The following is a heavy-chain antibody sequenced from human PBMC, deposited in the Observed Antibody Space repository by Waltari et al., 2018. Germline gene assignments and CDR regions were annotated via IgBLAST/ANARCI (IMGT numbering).Heavy chain of an antibody. Sequence: QVQLQESGPGLVKPSETLSLTCTVSGGSISSYYWSWIRQPAGKGLEWIGRIYTSGSTNYKPSLNSPVTRSVETSKNQFSLKLSSVTAADTAVYYCARDGTGYYYDSSGSYYFDYWGQGTLVTVSS. V-gene: IGHV4-4*07. D-gene: IGHD3-22*01. CDR2: IYTSGST. CDR1: GGSISSYY. CDR3: ARDGTGYYYDSSGSYYFDY. J-gene: IGHJ4*02.